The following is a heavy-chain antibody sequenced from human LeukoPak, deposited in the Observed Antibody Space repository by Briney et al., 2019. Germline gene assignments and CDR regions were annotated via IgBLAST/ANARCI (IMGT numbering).Heavy chain of an antibody. CDR3: ARGNYVGAFDI. Sequence: PPETLSLTCTVSGYSISSGYCWGWIRQPPGKGLEWIGSIYHSGSTYYNPSLKSRVTISVDTSKNQFSLKLSSVTAADTAVYYCARGNYVGAFDIWGQGTMVTVSS. CDR1: GYSISSGYC. D-gene: IGHD1-7*01. CDR2: IYHSGST. J-gene: IGHJ3*02. V-gene: IGHV4-38-2*02.